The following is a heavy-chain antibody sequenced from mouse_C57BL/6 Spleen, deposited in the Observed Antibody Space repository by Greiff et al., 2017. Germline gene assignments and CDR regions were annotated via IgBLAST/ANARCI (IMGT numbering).Heavy chain of an antibody. CDR2: ISSDSSTI. D-gene: IGHD3-2*02. Sequence: EVQRVASGGGLVKPGGSLKLSCAASGFTFSDYGMPWVRQAPEKGLEWVAYISSDSSTIYYADTVKVRFTISRDNAKNTLCLQMTSLRSEDTAIYCCERGDSTGYWFAYWGQGTLVTVSA. CDR1: GFTFSDYG. CDR3: ERGDSTGYWFAY. V-gene: IGHV5-17*01. J-gene: IGHJ3*01.